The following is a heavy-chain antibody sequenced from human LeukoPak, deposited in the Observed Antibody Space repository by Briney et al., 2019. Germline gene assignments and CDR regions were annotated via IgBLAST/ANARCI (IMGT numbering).Heavy chain of an antibody. V-gene: IGHV3-74*01. Sequence: PGGSLRLSCAASGFTFSSYWMHWVRQAPGKGLVWVSRINSDGSSTSYADSVKGRFTISRDNAKNTLYLQMNSLRAEDTAVYYCARAVEYYDSSGYYSPGVDVFNIWGKGKRVTVSS. CDR3: ARAVEYYDSSGYYSPGVDVFNI. D-gene: IGHD3-22*01. CDR1: GFTFSSYW. J-gene: IGHJ3*02. CDR2: INSDGSST.